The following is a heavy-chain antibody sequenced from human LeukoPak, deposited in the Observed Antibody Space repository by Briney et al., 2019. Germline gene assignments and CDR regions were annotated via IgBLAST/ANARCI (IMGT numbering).Heavy chain of an antibody. V-gene: IGHV3-48*01. J-gene: IGHJ5*02. D-gene: IGHD6-13*01. CDR3: ARDVYVAAAGTDWFDP. CDR1: GFTFSSYS. Sequence: GGSLRLSCAASGFTFSSYSMNWVRQAPGKGLEWVSYISSSSSTIYYADSVKGRFTISRDNAKNSLYLQMNSLRTEDTAVYYCARDVYVAAAGTDWFDPWGQGTLVTVSS. CDR2: ISSSSSTI.